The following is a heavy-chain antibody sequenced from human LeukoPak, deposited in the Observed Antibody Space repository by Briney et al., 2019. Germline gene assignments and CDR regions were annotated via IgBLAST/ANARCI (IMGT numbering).Heavy chain of an antibody. Sequence: PGGSLRLSCAAPGFTFSRYSMNWVRQAPGKGLEWVSSSNSGSTYIYYADSVKGRFTISRDNAKNTLYLQMNSVRAEDTAVYYCARAGPSSTSCCYWFDAWGQGTLVSASS. CDR2: SNSGSTYI. D-gene: IGHD2-2*01. J-gene: IGHJ5*02. CDR3: ARAGPSSTSCCYWFDA. V-gene: IGHV3-21*01. CDR1: GFTFSRYS.